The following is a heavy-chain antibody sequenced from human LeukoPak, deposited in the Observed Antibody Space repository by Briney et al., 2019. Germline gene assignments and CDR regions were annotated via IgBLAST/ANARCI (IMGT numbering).Heavy chain of an antibody. V-gene: IGHV3-23*01. CDR3: ARGQGLQLKSGSDY. D-gene: IGHD5-24*01. CDR2: ISGGGGNT. Sequence: GGSLRLSCAASGFTFSSYAMSWVRQAPGKGLEWVSTISGGGGNTAYADSVKGRFTISRDNAKNSLFLQMNSPRAEDTAVYYCARGQGLQLKSGSDYWGQGTLVTVSS. J-gene: IGHJ4*02. CDR1: GFTFSSYA.